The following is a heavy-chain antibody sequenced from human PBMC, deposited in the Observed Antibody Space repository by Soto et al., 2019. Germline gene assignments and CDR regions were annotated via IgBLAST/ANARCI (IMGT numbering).Heavy chain of an antibody. Sequence: SETLSLTCTVSGGSISSYYWSWIRQPPGKGLEWIGYIYYSGSTNYNPSLKSRVTISVDTSKNQFSLKLSSVTAADTAVYYCARGEVVVAATPESTPYYFDYWGQGTLVTVSS. V-gene: IGHV4-59*01. J-gene: IGHJ4*02. CDR2: IYYSGST. CDR3: ARGEVVVAATPESTPYYFDY. CDR1: GGSISSYY. D-gene: IGHD2-15*01.